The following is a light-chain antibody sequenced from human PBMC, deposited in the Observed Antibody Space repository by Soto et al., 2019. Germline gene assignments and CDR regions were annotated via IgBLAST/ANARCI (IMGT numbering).Light chain of an antibody. CDR3: QQSYSTP. CDR2: AAS. CDR1: QSISSY. Sequence: DIQMTQSPSSLSAAVGDRVTITCRASQSISSYLNWYQQKPGKAPKLLIYAASSLQSGVPSRFSGSGSGTDFTLSISSLQPEDSATYCCQQSYSTPLGQGTRLEIK. V-gene: IGKV1-39*01. J-gene: IGKJ5*01.